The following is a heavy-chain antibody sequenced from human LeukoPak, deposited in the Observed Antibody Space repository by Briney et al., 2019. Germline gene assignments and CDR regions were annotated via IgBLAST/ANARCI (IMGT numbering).Heavy chain of an antibody. CDR2: ISWNSGSI. CDR1: GFTFDDYA. V-gene: IGHV3-9*01. D-gene: IGHD3-16*01. J-gene: IGHJ4*02. CDR3: AKDYVQGHDYVWGSYLFDY. Sequence: GGSLRLSCAASGFTFDDYAMHWVRQAPGKGLEWVSGISWNSGSIVYADSVKGRFTISRDNAKNSLYLQMNSLRAEDTALYYCAKDYVQGHDYVWGSYLFDYWGQGTLVTVSS.